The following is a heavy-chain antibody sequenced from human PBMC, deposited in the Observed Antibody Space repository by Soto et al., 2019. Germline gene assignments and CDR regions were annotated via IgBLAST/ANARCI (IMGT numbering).Heavy chain of an antibody. Sequence: GGSLRLSCSASGFTFSSYAMHWVRQAPGKGLEYVSSISTNGGSTHYADSVKGRFTISRDNSKNTQYLQMSSLRADDTAVYYCAGSIAAGYWGQGTLVTVSS. CDR3: AGSIAAGY. D-gene: IGHD6-13*01. J-gene: IGHJ4*02. CDR2: ISTNGGST. CDR1: GFTFSSYA. V-gene: IGHV3-64D*06.